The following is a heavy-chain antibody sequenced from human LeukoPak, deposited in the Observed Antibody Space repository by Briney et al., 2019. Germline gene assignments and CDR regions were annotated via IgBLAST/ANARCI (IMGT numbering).Heavy chain of an antibody. D-gene: IGHD2/OR15-2a*01. V-gene: IGHV4-34*01. CDR2: INHSGST. CDR1: GGSFSGYY. CDR3: ARDLSTLYPRGAFDI. J-gene: IGHJ3*02. Sequence: SETLSLTCAVYGGSFSGYYWSWIRQPPGKGLEWIGEINHSGSTNYNPSLKSRVTISVDTSKNQFSLKLSSVTAADTAVYYCARDLSTLYPRGAFDIWGQGTMVTVSS.